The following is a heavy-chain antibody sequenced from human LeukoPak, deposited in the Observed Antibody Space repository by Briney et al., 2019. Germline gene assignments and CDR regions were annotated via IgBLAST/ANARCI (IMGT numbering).Heavy chain of an antibody. D-gene: IGHD5-24*01. CDR1: GGSISSYY. J-gene: IGHJ4*02. V-gene: IGHV4-59*08. Sequence: SETLSLTCTVSGGSISSYYWSWIRQPPGKGLEWIGYIYYSGSTNYNPSLKSRVTISVDTSKNQFSLKLSSVTAADTAVYYCARRRRDGYNCWGQGTLVTVSS. CDR3: ARRRRDGYNC. CDR2: IYYSGST.